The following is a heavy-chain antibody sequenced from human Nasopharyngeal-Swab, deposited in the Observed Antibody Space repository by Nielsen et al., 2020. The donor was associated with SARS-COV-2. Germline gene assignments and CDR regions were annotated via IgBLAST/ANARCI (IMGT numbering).Heavy chain of an antibody. CDR2: INPKFGTT. CDR1: GGTFKNYA. CDR3: ARDTIFGLALYYYYGLGV. V-gene: IGHV1-69*13. J-gene: IGHJ6*02. Sequence: SVKVSCKVSGGTFKNYAISWVRRAPGQGLEWMGGINPKFGTTNYAHKFQDRAKITADQSTRTAYMELSSLRSDDTAVYYCARDTIFGLALYYYYGLGVWGQGTTVTVSS. D-gene: IGHD3-3*01.